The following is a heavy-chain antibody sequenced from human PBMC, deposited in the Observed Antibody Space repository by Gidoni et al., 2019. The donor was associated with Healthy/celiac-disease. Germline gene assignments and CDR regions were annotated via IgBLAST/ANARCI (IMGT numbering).Heavy chain of an antibody. Sequence: EVQLLESVGGLVQPGGSLRISCAASGFPLSTYPIRWVRQAPGKGLEWVSAISGSGVSTYYADSVKGRFTISRDNSKNTLYLQMNSLRAEDTAVYYCAKDSGPLAVAGTWAGWFDPWGQGTLVTVSS. CDR1: GFPLSTYP. D-gene: IGHD6-19*01. CDR2: ISGSGVST. CDR3: AKDSGPLAVAGTWAGWFDP. V-gene: IGHV3-23*01. J-gene: IGHJ5*02.